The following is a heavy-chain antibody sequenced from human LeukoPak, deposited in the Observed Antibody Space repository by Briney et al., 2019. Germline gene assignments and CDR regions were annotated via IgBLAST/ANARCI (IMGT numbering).Heavy chain of an antibody. J-gene: IGHJ6*02. V-gene: IGHV4-59*01. D-gene: IGHD6-19*01. CDR1: GGSISSYY. Sequence: SETLSLTCTVSGGSISSYYWSWIRQPSGKGLEWIGYMYYSGSTNYNLSLKSRVTISVDTPKKQFSLKLSSVTAAHTAVYYCAREVGVAGEKYYYYGMGVWGQGTTVTVSS. CDR3: AREVGVAGEKYYYYGMGV. CDR2: MYYSGST.